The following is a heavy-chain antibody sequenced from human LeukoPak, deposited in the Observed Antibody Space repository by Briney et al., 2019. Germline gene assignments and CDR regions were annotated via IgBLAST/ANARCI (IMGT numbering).Heavy chain of an antibody. CDR1: GFTFSSYS. CDR2: INILSNYI. V-gene: IGHV3-21*03. CDR3: ARDSHSRSWYSEFDY. D-gene: IGHD6-13*01. Sequence: KPGGSLRLSCAASGFTFSSYSMNWVRQAPGKGLEWVSSINILSNYIYYADSVKGRFTISRDNAKNSLYLQMNRLRAEDTAVYYCARDSHSRSWYSEFDYWGQGTLVTVSS. J-gene: IGHJ4*02.